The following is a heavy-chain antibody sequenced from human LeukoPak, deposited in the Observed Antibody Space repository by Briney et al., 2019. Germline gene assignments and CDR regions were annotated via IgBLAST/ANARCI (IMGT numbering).Heavy chain of an antibody. D-gene: IGHD6-13*01. V-gene: IGHV4-61*01. CDR1: GDSVSSASYY. J-gene: IGHJ4*02. CDR2: MSNSGHT. CDR3: ARVSAAGTGPDS. Sequence: SETLSLTCTVSGDSVSSASYYWSWIRQPPGKGLEWIGFMSNSGHTDSTPSLRSRVTISVDTSKNQFSLKLNSVTAADTAVYYCARVSAAGTGPDSWGRGTLVTVSS.